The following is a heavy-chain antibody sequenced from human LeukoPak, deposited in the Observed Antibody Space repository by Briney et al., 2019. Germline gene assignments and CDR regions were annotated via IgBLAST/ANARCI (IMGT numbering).Heavy chain of an antibody. CDR1: GDSVSSNSAA. Sequence: SQPLSLTCAISGDSVSSNSAAWNWIRQSPSRGLEWLGRTYYRSKWYNDYAVSVKSRITINPDTSKNQFSLQLNSVTPEDTAVYYCARFGAPSYYGSGSYYNLWGQGTLVTVSS. CDR3: ARFGAPSYYGSGSYYNL. CDR2: TYYRSKWYN. D-gene: IGHD3-10*01. J-gene: IGHJ4*02. V-gene: IGHV6-1*01.